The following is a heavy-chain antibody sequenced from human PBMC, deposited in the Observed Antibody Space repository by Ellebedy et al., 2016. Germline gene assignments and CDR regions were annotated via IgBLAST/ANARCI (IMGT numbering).Heavy chain of an antibody. Sequence: GSLRLSCNVFGGSVSNDYWNWIRRPPGKGLEWIGYVFHTGTTNYNPSLKSRVTMSVDTSKSQISLRLMSVTAADTAVYYCAKWNGGWYAFEVWGQGTMVTVSS. J-gene: IGHJ3*01. V-gene: IGHV4-59*02. CDR2: VFHTGTT. D-gene: IGHD6-19*01. CDR1: GGSVSNDY. CDR3: AKWNGGWYAFEV.